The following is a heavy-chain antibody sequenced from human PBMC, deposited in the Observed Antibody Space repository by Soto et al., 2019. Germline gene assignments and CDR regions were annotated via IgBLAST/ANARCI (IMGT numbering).Heavy chain of an antibody. Sequence: QVQLVESGGGVVQPGRSLRLSCAASGFTFSSYAMHWVRQAPGKGLEWVAVISYDGSNKYYADSVKGRFTISRDNSKNTLYLQMNSLRAADTAVYYCARDRMSGGYDLSDYWGQGTLVTVSS. CDR2: ISYDGSNK. J-gene: IGHJ4*02. CDR1: GFTFSSYA. CDR3: ARDRMSGGYDLSDY. D-gene: IGHD5-12*01. V-gene: IGHV3-30-3*01.